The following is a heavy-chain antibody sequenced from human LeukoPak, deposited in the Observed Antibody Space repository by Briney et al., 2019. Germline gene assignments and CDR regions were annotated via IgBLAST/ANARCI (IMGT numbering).Heavy chain of an antibody. CDR1: GFTFSSYW. V-gene: IGHV3-7*03. D-gene: IGHD6-13*01. Sequence: PGGSLRLSCAASGFTFSSYWMSWVRQAPGKGLEWVANIKQDGSEKYYVDSVKGRFTISRDNAKNSLYLQMNSLRAEDMALYYCAKDRHSSLSWVDYWGQGTLVTVSS. J-gene: IGHJ4*02. CDR3: AKDRHSSLSWVDY. CDR2: IKQDGSEK.